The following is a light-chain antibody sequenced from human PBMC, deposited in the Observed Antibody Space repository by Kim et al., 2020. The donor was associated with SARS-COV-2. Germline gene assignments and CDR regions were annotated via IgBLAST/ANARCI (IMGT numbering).Light chain of an antibody. CDR3: QQLNAFPLT. CDR1: ESIGSW. J-gene: IGKJ4*01. Sequence: ESVGGRVTITCRARESIGSWLAGYQQKPGEAPSLLIYSTSNLQSGVPSRFSGSGYGTDFTLTVSRLQPEESAVYYCQQLNAFPLTFGGGTKVDIK. CDR2: STS. V-gene: IGKV1-12*01.